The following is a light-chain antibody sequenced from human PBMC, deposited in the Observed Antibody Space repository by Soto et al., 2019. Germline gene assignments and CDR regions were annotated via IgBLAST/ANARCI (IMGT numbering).Light chain of an antibody. CDR3: QQYNTYSRT. CDR2: KAS. J-gene: IGKJ1*01. Sequence: DIQMTQSPSSVSASVGDRVTITCRASQGISSSLAWYQQKPGKAPKLLIYKASSLQSGVPSRFGGAGSGTEFTLTISSLQPDDFATYYCQQYNTYSRTFGQGTKVDIK. V-gene: IGKV1-5*03. CDR1: QGISSS.